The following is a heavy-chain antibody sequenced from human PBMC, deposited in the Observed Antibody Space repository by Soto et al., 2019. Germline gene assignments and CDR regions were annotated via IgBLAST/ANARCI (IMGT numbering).Heavy chain of an antibody. V-gene: IGHV3-66*01. Sequence: GGSLRLSCRASGFTVSSNYMSWVSQAPGKGLEWVSVIYSGGSTYYADSVKGRFTISRDNSKNTLYLQMNSLRAEDTAVYYCARSSGYDFGGYYYYGMDVWGQGTTVTVSS. J-gene: IGHJ6*02. D-gene: IGHD5-12*01. CDR2: IYSGGST. CDR3: ARSSGYDFGGYYYYGMDV. CDR1: GFTVSSNY.